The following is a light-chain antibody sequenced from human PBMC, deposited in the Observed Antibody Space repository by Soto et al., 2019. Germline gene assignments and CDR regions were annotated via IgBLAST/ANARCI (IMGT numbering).Light chain of an antibody. J-gene: IGKJ1*01. Sequence: EIVLTQSPGTLSLSPGERATLSCRASQSVSNNYLAWYQQKPGQAPRLLIYGASTRATGIPARFSGSGSGTEFTLTISSLQSEDFATYYCQQYNDYSTWTFGQGTKVDIK. CDR2: GAS. CDR1: QSVSNN. V-gene: IGKV3-15*01. CDR3: QQYNDYSTWT.